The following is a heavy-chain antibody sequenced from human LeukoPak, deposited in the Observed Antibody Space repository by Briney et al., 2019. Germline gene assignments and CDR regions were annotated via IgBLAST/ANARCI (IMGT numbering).Heavy chain of an antibody. Sequence: GGSLRLSCVASGFTFGKYWMSWVRQAPGKGLEWVANIRLDGSEKNYVDSVKGRFTISRDNTKNSLYLQMNSLRVEDTAVFYCARDQYDTWSRRGNFDSWGQGTLVIVSS. J-gene: IGHJ4*02. CDR2: IRLDGSEK. CDR3: ARDQYDTWSRRGNFDS. CDR1: GFTFGKYW. V-gene: IGHV3-7*03. D-gene: IGHD3-3*01.